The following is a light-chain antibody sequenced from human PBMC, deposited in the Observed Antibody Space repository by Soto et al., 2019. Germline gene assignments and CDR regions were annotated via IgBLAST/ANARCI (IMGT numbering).Light chain of an antibody. CDR3: QTWGTGYWV. V-gene: IGLV4-69*01. CDR1: SGHSNYA. Sequence: QLVLTQSPSASASLGASVKLTCTLSSGHSNYAIAWHQQQSEKGPRYLMKVNNDGSHIKGDGIPDRFSGSSSGAERYLTISSLQSEDEADYYCQTWGTGYWVIGGGTKLTVL. J-gene: IGLJ3*02. CDR2: VNNDGSH.